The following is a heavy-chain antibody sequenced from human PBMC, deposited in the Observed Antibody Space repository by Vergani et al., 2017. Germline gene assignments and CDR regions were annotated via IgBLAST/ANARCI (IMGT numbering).Heavy chain of an antibody. Sequence: QVQLVQSGAEVKKPGSSVKVSCKASGYTFTSYYMHWVRQAPGQGLEWMGIINPSGGSTSYAQKFQGRVTMTRDTSTSTVYMELSSLRSEDTAVYYCAGELSSSWYSTGFYYYGMDVWGQGTTVTVSS. CDR2: INPSGGST. V-gene: IGHV1-46*01. CDR1: GYTFTSYY. J-gene: IGHJ6*02. D-gene: IGHD6-13*01. CDR3: AGELSSSWYSTGFYYYGMDV.